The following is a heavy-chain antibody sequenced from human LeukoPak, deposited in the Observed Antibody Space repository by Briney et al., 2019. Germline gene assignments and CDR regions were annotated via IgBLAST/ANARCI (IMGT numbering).Heavy chain of an antibody. CDR1: GYTFPSYD. V-gene: IGHV1-8*01. J-gene: IGHJ6*02. Sequence: ASVKVSCKASGYTFPSYDINWVRQATGQGLEYTGWLNPNSGNTGYAQKFQGRVTMTRNTSISTAYMELSSLRSEDTAVYYCATFPRSSWYPLYYYYYGMDVWGQGTTVTVSS. CDR3: ATFPRSSWYPLYYYYYGMDV. D-gene: IGHD6-13*01. CDR2: LNPNSGNT.